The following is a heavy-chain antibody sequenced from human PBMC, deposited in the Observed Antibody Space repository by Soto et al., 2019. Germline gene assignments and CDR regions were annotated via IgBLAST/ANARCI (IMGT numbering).Heavy chain of an antibody. CDR3: ARSSDVYCSSTSCPNWFDP. CDR2: MNPNSGNT. CDR1: GYTFTSYD. V-gene: IGHV1-8*01. J-gene: IGHJ5*02. Sequence: QVQLVQSGAEVKKPGASVKVSCKASGYTFTSYDINWVRQATGQGLESMGWMNPNSGNTGYAQKFQGRVTMTRNTSISTAYMELSSLRSEDTAVYYCARSSDVYCSSTSCPNWFDPWGQGTLVTVSS. D-gene: IGHD2-2*01.